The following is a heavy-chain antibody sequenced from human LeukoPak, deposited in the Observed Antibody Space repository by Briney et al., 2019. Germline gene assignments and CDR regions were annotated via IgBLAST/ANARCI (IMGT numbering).Heavy chain of an antibody. CDR2: IRSKAYAGTT. V-gene: IGHV3-49*04. CDR1: GFTFGDYG. J-gene: IGHJ4*02. D-gene: IGHD6-13*01. Sequence: GRFLRLSCTASGFTFGDYGMSWVRQAPGKGLEWVGFIRSKAYAGTTEYAASVKGRFTISRDDSNSIAYLQMNSLKTEDTAVYYCTRVLSSWSYFDYWGQGTLVTVSS. CDR3: TRVLSSWSYFDY.